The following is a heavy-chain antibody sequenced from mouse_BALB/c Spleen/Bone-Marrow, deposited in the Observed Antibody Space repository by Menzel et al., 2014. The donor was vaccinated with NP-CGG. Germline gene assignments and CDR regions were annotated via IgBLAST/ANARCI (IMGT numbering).Heavy chain of an antibody. CDR1: GYTFTSYW. CDR2: INPSTGYT. Sequence: QVHLQQPGAELAKPGASVKMSCKASGYTFTSYWMHWVKQRPGQGLEWIGYINPSTGYTEYNQKFKDKATLTADKSSSTAYMQLSSLTSEDSAVYYCARPPYYYGSSYDAMDYWGQGTSVTVSS. D-gene: IGHD1-1*01. J-gene: IGHJ4*01. CDR3: ARPPYYYGSSYDAMDY. V-gene: IGHV1-7*01.